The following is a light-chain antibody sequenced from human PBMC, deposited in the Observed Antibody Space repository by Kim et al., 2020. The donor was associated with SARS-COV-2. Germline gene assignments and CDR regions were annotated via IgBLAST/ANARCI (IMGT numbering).Light chain of an antibody. Sequence: SVSPVQTASITCSGDKLGDRYACWYQEKPGQAPVLVIYQGSKRPSGIPERFSGSNSGNTATLTISGTQAMDEADYYCQAWVSSTVVFGGGTQLTVL. V-gene: IGLV3-1*01. J-gene: IGLJ2*01. CDR1: KLGDRY. CDR3: QAWVSSTVV. CDR2: QGS.